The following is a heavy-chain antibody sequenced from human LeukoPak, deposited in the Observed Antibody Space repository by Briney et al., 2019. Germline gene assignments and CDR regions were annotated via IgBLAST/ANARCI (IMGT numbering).Heavy chain of an antibody. CDR1: GFTFSSYA. D-gene: IGHD2-15*01. Sequence: PGGSLRLSCAASGFTFSSYAMSWVRQAPGKGLEWVSAVSGSGGSTYYADSVKGRFTISRDNSKNTLYLQMNSLRAEDTAVYYCAKTDGDPYSWYFDLWGRGTLVTVSS. V-gene: IGHV3-23*01. CDR3: AKTDGDPYSWYFDL. J-gene: IGHJ2*01. CDR2: VSGSGGST.